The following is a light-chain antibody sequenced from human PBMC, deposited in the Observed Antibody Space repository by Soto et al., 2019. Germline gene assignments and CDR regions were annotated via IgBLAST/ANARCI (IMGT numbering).Light chain of an antibody. V-gene: IGLV8-61*01. CDR1: SGSVSTSYY. CDR2: STN. J-gene: IGLJ3*02. CDR3: MLYMGSGIWV. Sequence: QTVVTQEPSFSVSPGRTVTLTCGLSSGSVSTSYYPSGYQQTPGQAPRTLIYSTNTRSSGVPDRFSGSILGNKAALTITGAQADDESDYGCMLYMGSGIWVFGGGTKLTVL.